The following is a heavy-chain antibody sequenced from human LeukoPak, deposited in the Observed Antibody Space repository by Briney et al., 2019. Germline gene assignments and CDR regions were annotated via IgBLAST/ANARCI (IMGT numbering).Heavy chain of an antibody. CDR2: INHSGST. V-gene: IGHV4-34*01. J-gene: IGHJ3*02. Sequence: SETLSLTCAVYGGSFSGYYWSWIRQPPGKGLEWIGEINHSGSTNYNPSLKSRVTISVDTSKNQFSLKLSSVTAADTAVYYCARNIHLAAAGTRGYDAFDIWGQGTMVTVSS. CDR3: ARNIHLAAAGTRGYDAFDI. CDR1: GGSFSGYY. D-gene: IGHD6-13*01.